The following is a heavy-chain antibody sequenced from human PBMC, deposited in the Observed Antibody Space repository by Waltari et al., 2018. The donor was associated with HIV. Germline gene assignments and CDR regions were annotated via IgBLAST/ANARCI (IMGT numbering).Heavy chain of an antibody. CDR1: GFTFRTYW. Sequence: EVQLVESGGVLVQPGGSLRLSCAASGFTFRTYWMHWVRQGPGKGLGWGSGIENEGSSTSYADSVKGRFTISRDNAKNTLFLQMNSLRVEDTAVYYCTRDGGGHPFVGYGMDVWGQGTTVTVSS. V-gene: IGHV3-74*01. CDR3: TRDGGGHPFVGYGMDV. J-gene: IGHJ6*02. CDR2: IENEGSST. D-gene: IGHD3-16*01.